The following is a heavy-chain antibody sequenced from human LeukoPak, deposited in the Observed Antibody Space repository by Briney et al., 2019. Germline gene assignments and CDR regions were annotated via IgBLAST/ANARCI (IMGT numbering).Heavy chain of an antibody. Sequence: GGSLRLSCAASGFTFSDYYMSGIRPAPGKGLEGVSYISSSGSTIYYADSVKGRFTISRDNAKNSLYLQMNSLRAEDTAVYYCATSGSYYSRRGWTDYWGQGTLVTVSS. J-gene: IGHJ4*02. CDR3: ATSGSYYSRRGWTDY. V-gene: IGHV3-11*01. CDR2: ISSSGSTI. CDR1: GFTFSDYY. D-gene: IGHD1-26*01.